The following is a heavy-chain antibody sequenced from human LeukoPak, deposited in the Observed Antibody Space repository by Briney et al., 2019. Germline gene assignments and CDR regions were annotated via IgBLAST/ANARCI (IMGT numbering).Heavy chain of an antibody. V-gene: IGHV1-2*02. J-gene: IGHJ4*02. CDR3: ARPLEGYGGNLLAVAGY. CDR2: INPSSGGT. D-gene: IGHD4-23*01. Sequence: ASVKVSCKASGYTFTGYYMHWVRQAPGQGLEWMGWINPSSGGTNYAQKFQGRVTITADESTSTAYMELSSLRSEDTAVYYCARPLEGYGGNLLAVAGYWGQGTLVTVSS. CDR1: GYTFTGYY.